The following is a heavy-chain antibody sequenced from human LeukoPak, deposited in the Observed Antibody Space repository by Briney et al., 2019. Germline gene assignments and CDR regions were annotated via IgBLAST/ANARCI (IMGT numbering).Heavy chain of an antibody. CDR3: AKWGIGNNWDIDDH. D-gene: IGHD1-1*01. J-gene: IGHJ4*02. V-gene: IGHV4-34*01. CDR2: NNHSGST. Sequence: KPSETLSLTCAVYGGSLGGYSWSWIRQPPGKGLEWIGENNHSGSTNYNPSLKSRVTISVDTSKNQLSLKLSSVTAADTAVYYCAKWGIGNNWDIDDHWGQGTLVTVSS. CDR1: GGSLGGYS.